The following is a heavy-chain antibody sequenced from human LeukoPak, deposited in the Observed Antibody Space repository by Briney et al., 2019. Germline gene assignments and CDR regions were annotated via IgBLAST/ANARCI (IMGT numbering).Heavy chain of an antibody. CDR2: ISSSGSSI. V-gene: IGHV3-48*03. CDR3: ARDVLQRH. D-gene: IGHD2/OR15-2a*01. CDR1: GFTFNNYD. Sequence: GGSLRLSCAASGFTFNNYDMNWVRQAPGKGLEWVSYISSSGSSIYYADSVRGRFTISGDNAKNSLYLQVNSLRAEDTAVYYCARDVLQRHWGQGTLVTVSS. J-gene: IGHJ4*02.